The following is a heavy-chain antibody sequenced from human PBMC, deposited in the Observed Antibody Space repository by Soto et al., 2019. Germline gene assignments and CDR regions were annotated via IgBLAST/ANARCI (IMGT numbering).Heavy chain of an antibody. CDR3: ARDRVVVVPAAITPAAFDI. CDR1: GYTFTSYG. V-gene: IGHV1-18*04. D-gene: IGHD2-2*02. Sequence: ASVKVSCKASGYTFTSYGISWVRQAPGQGLEWMGWISAYNGNTNYAQKLQGRVTMTTDTSTSTAYMELRSLRSDDTAVYYCARDRVVVVPAAITPAAFDIWGQGTMVTVS. J-gene: IGHJ3*02. CDR2: ISAYNGNT.